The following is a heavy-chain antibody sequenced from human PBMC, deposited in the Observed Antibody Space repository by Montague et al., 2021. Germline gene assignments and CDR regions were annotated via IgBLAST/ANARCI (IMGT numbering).Heavy chain of an antibody. D-gene: IGHD3-10*01. J-gene: IGHJ6*03. CDR3: ASRGVTMVPGVKGYMDV. CDR1: GGSFSGYY. Sequence: SETLSLTCAVYGGSFSGYYWSWIRQPPGKGLEWIGEINHSGSTNYNPSLKSRVTISVDTSKNQFSLKLSSVTAADTAVYYCASRGVTMVPGVKGYMDVWGKGTPVTVSS. V-gene: IGHV4-34*01. CDR2: INHSGST.